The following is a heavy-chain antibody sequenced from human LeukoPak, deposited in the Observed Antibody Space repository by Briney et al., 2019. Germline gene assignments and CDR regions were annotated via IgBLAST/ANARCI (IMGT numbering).Heavy chain of an antibody. CDR2: INWNGGSS. Sequence: PGGSLRLSCAASGFTFDDYDMSWVRQAPGKGLEWVSGINWNGGSSGYADSVKGRFTISRDNARNSLYLQMNSLRAEDTALYYCARIAMAGIGDGFDIWGQGTMVTVSS. CDR1: GFTFDDYD. D-gene: IGHD6-19*01. CDR3: ARIAMAGIGDGFDI. J-gene: IGHJ3*02. V-gene: IGHV3-20*04.